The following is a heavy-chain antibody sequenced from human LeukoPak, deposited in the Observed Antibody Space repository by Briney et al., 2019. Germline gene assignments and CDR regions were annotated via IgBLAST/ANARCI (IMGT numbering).Heavy chain of an antibody. V-gene: IGHV4-4*07. J-gene: IGHJ6*03. D-gene: IGHD4-11*01. CDR1: GGSISSYY. Sequence: SETLSLTCTVSGGSISSYYWSWLRQPAGKGLEWIGRIYTSGSTNYNPSLKSRVTMSVDTSKNQFSLKLRSVTAADPAVYYCARDHNYSNYYYYYMDVWGKGTTVTVSS. CDR2: IYTSGST. CDR3: ARDHNYSNYYYYYMDV.